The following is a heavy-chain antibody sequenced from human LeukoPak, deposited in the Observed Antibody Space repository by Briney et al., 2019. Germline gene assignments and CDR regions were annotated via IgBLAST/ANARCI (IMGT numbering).Heavy chain of an antibody. V-gene: IGHV4-34*01. D-gene: IGHD4-17*01. CDR2: INYTGST. Sequence: TSETLSLTCAVYGGPFNGYYWSRIRQPPGKGLEWIGEINYTGSTNYNPSLKSRVTISVDTSKNQFSLKLNSVTAADTAVYYCASRDYGDPDYYYYGMDVWGQGTAVTVSS. CDR1: GGPFNGYY. CDR3: ASRDYGDPDYYYYGMDV. J-gene: IGHJ6*02.